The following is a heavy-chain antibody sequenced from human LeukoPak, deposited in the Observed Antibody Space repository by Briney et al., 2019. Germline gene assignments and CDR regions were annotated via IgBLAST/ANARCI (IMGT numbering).Heavy chain of an antibody. Sequence: GGSLRLSCAASGFTFTIYGMHWVRQAPGKGLEWVATISNDGTKEYYTDSVKGRFTISRDNSKNTQYLQMNSLRAEDTAVYYCAKGLARFGYGALLDFWGQGTLVTVSS. V-gene: IGHV3-30*18. J-gene: IGHJ4*02. CDR1: GFTFTIYG. D-gene: IGHD4/OR15-4a*01. CDR2: ISNDGTKE. CDR3: AKGLARFGYGALLDF.